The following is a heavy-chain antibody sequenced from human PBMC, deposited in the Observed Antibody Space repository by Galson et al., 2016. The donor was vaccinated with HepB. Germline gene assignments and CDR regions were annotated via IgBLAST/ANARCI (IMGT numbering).Heavy chain of an antibody. Sequence: SLRLSCAASGFTFSTYGIHWVRQAPGKGLEWVAVIWYDGGNKYYGDSVKGRFTISRDNSKNTVYLQKNSLRAEDTAVYYCARGFAVPGRIDYWGQGTLVTVSS. CDR2: IWYDGGNK. CDR3: ARGFAVPGRIDY. J-gene: IGHJ4*02. V-gene: IGHV3-33*01. D-gene: IGHD2-2*01. CDR1: GFTFSTYG.